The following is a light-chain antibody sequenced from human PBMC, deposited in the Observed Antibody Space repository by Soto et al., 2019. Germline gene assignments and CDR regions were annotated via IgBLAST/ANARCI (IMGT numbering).Light chain of an antibody. CDR3: QQYDSFSVT. J-gene: IGKJ1*01. V-gene: IGKV1-17*01. Sequence: DIPMTQSPSSLSASVGDRVTITCRASQGIRNDLGWYQQKPGKAPKRLIYGSSSLQSGVPSRFSGSGSGTEFILTISSLQPEDSATYYCQQYDSFSVTFGQGTKVEIK. CDR1: QGIRND. CDR2: GSS.